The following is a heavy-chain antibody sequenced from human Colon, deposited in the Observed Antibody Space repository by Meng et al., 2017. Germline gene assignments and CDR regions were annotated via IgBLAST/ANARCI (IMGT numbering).Heavy chain of an antibody. D-gene: IGHD1-26*01. Sequence: GEFLKISCAASGFTFSNYWMHWVRQAPGKGLVWVSRINSEGSSTTYADSVKGRFTISRDNAKNTLYLQMKSLRAEDTAVYYCARDKMGATYDAFDIWGQGTMVTVSS. J-gene: IGHJ3*02. CDR3: ARDKMGATYDAFDI. V-gene: IGHV3-74*01. CDR1: GFTFSNYW. CDR2: INSEGSST.